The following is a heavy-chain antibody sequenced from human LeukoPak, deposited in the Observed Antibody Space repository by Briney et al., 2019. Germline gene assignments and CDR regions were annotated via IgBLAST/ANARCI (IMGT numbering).Heavy chain of an antibody. Sequence: GGSLRLSCAASGFTFRSYAMSWVRQAPGKGLEWVSTINGNGARTYYADSVKGRFTISRDNSKNTLSVQINSLRAEDTAIYYCVKGLEDRHDSSGYYRNWFDPWGQGTLVTVSS. CDR3: VKGLEDRHDSSGYYRNWFDP. V-gene: IGHV3-23*01. CDR2: INGNGART. CDR1: GFTFRSYA. J-gene: IGHJ5*02. D-gene: IGHD3-22*01.